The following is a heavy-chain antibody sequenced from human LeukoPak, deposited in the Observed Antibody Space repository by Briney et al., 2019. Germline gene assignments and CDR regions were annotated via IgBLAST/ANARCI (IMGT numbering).Heavy chain of an antibody. V-gene: IGHV3-23*01. Sequence: GGSLRLSCAASGFTFSSYAMSGVRQAPGKGLEWVPAISGSGGSTYYADSVKGRFTISRDNSKNTLYLQMNSLRAEDTAVYYCAKSLVPAAIGYSSSWPLDSWGQGTLVTVSS. CDR1: GFTFSSYA. J-gene: IGHJ4*02. CDR3: AKSLVPAAIGYSSSWPLDS. D-gene: IGHD6-13*01. CDR2: ISGSGGST.